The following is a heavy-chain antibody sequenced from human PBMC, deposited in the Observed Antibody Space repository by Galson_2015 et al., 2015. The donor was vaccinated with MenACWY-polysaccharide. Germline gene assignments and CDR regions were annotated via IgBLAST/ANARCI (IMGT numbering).Heavy chain of an antibody. V-gene: IGHV1-8*01. Sequence: SVKVSCKASGYSFSSYDINWVRQTPGQGLEWMGWMNPNSGNTGSAQKFQGRVTMTRNTSISIAYMELSSLRSEDTAVYYCARGGKYYYDSSGYLNWFDPWGQGTLVTVSS. CDR2: MNPNSGNT. D-gene: IGHD3-22*01. CDR3: ARGGKYYYDSSGYLNWFDP. J-gene: IGHJ5*02. CDR1: GYSFSSYD.